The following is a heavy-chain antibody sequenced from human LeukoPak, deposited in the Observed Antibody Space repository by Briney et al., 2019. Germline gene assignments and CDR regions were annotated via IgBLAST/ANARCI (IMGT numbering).Heavy chain of an antibody. D-gene: IGHD1-26*01. J-gene: IGHJ4*02. CDR1: GGSFSGYY. V-gene: IGHV4-34*01. CDR2: INHSGST. Sequence: SETLSLTCAVYGGSFSGYYWSWIRQPPGKGLEWIGEINHSGSTNYNPSLKSRVTISVDTSKNQFSLKLSSVTAADTAVYYCARTRSSGGYSGADYWGQGTLIIVSS. CDR3: ARTRSSGGYSGADY.